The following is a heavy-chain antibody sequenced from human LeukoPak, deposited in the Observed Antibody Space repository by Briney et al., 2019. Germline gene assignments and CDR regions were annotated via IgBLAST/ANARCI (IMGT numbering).Heavy chain of an antibody. D-gene: IGHD1-14*01. CDR2: LDPNNGDT. Sequence: ASVKVSCKASAYTFTGDYLHWVRQAPGQGFQWVGWLDPNNGDTDYAQKFQGRVTMTRDMSISTAYMDLGRLTSDGTAVYYCARRSRNGLDAFDIWGQGTMVTVSS. CDR1: AYTFTGDY. CDR3: ARRSRNGLDAFDI. V-gene: IGHV1-2*02. J-gene: IGHJ3*02.